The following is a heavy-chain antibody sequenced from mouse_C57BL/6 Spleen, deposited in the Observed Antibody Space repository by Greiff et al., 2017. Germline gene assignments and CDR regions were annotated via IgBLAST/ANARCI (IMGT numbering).Heavy chain of an antibody. Sequence: QVQLQQSRPELVKPGASVKISCKASGYAFSSSWMNWVKQRPGKGLEWIGRIYPGDGDTNYNGKFKGKATLTADKSSSTAYMQLSSLTSEDSAVYCCAREVGRGFAYWGQGTLVTVSA. CDR1: GYAFSSSW. J-gene: IGHJ3*01. V-gene: IGHV1-82*01. CDR2: IYPGDGDT. CDR3: AREVGRGFAY. D-gene: IGHD4-1*01.